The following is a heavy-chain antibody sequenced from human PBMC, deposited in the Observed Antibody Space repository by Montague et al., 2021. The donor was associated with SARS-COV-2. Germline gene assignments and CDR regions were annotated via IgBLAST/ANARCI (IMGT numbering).Heavy chain of an antibody. CDR1: GDSVSSNSLA. Sequence: CAISGDSVSSNSLAWGWIRQSPSRRLEWLGRTYYRSKWYSDYAPXVRGRLTVNPDASKNEFSLELNYVTPEDTAVYYCVRYSGWFYFDFWGQGTLVTVSS. D-gene: IGHD6-19*01. CDR2: TYYRSKWYS. V-gene: IGHV6-1*01. J-gene: IGHJ4*02. CDR3: VRYSGWFYFDF.